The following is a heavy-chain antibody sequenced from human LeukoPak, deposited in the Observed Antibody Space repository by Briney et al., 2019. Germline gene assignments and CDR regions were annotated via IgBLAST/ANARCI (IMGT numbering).Heavy chain of an antibody. J-gene: IGHJ1*01. V-gene: IGHV1-3*01. CDR1: GYTFTSYG. CDR3: ARVPLSDSSGHYYPH. CDR2: INGGNDDA. D-gene: IGHD3-22*01. Sequence: ASVKVSCKTSGYTFTSYGMHRVRQAPGQRLKWMAWINGGNDDAKYSQKFQGRVTIIRDTSASTAYMELSSLGSEDTAVYYCARVPLSDSSGHYYPHWGQGTLVTVSS.